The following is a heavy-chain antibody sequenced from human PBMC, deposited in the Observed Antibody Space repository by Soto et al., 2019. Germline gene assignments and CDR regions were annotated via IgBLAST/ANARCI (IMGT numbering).Heavy chain of an antibody. CDR1: GGSISSYY. CDR3: ARSSWVYGSV. V-gene: IGHV4-59*01. J-gene: IGHJ4*02. D-gene: IGHD3-10*01. CDR2: IYYSGST. Sequence: SETLSLTCTVSGGSISSYYWSWIRQPPGKGLEWIGYIYYSGSTNYNPSLKSRVTISVDTSKNQFSLKLSSVTAADTAVYYCARSSWVYGSVWGQGTLVTVSS.